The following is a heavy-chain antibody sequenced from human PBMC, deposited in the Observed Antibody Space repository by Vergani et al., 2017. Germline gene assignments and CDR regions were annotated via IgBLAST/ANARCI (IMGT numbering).Heavy chain of an antibody. J-gene: IGHJ4*02. CDR2: ISAYNGNT. CDR1: GYTLTELS. D-gene: IGHD6-19*01. Sequence: QVQLVQSGAEVKKPGASVKVSCKVSGYTLTELSMHWVRQAPGKGLEWMGWISAYNGNTNYAQKLQGRVTMTTDTSTSTAYMELRSLRSDDTAVYYCARGSLGIAVAGTDYWGQGTLVTVSS. V-gene: IGHV1-18*01. CDR3: ARGSLGIAVAGTDY.